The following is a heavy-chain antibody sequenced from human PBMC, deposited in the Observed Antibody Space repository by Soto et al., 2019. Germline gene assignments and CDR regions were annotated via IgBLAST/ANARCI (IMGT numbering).Heavy chain of an antibody. Sequence: SQTLSLTCAISGDSVSSNSAAWNWIRQSPSRGLEWLGRTYFRSKWYSDYALSVRSRLSINPDTSRNQFSLQLNSVTPEDTAVYYCATDRDWSFDSWGRGILVTVS. V-gene: IGHV6-1*01. J-gene: IGHJ4*02. CDR2: TYFRSKWYS. D-gene: IGHD3-9*01. CDR1: GDSVSSNSAA. CDR3: ATDRDWSFDS.